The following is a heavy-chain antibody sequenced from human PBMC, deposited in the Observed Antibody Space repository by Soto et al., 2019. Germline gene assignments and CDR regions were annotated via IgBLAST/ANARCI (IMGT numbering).Heavy chain of an antibody. Sequence: EVHLLESGGGLVQPGGSLRLSCAASGFTFSSHWMHWVRHAPGKGLVWVSRINNDGTSTGYADSVRGRFTISRDNEKNTLYLQMNSLRAEDTAVYYCVRDTWGTRLDYWGQGTLVTVSS. D-gene: IGHD3-16*01. V-gene: IGHV3-74*01. J-gene: IGHJ4*02. CDR3: VRDTWGTRLDY. CDR1: GFTFSSHW. CDR2: INNDGTST.